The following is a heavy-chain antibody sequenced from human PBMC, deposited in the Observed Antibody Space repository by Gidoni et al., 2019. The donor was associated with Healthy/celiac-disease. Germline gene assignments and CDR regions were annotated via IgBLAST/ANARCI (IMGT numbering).Heavy chain of an antibody. CDR1: GFSLSTSGVG. CDR2: IYWDDDK. J-gene: IGHJ4*02. Sequence: QITLKESGPTLVKPTQTLTLTCSFSGFSLSTSGVGVGWIRQPPGKALEWLALIYWDDDKRYSPSLKSRLTITKDTSKNQVVLTMTNMDPVDTATYYCAHSSYSGSYFLLAFDYWGQGTLVTVSS. D-gene: IGHD1-26*01. CDR3: AHSSYSGSYFLLAFDY. V-gene: IGHV2-5*02.